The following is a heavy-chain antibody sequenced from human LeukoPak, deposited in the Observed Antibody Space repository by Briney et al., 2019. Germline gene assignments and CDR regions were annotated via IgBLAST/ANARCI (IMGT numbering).Heavy chain of an antibody. CDR3: ARAPFGVYSSSQSQHYYYAMDV. CDR1: GYTFTTYA. D-gene: IGHD6-13*01. Sequence: GASVKVSCKASGYTFTTYAMNWVRQAPGQGLEWMGWINTNTGNPTYAQGFTGRFVFSLDTSVSTAYLQISSQKAEDTAVYYCARAPFGVYSSSQSQHYYYAMDVWGQGTTVTVSS. V-gene: IGHV7-4-1*02. CDR2: INTNTGNP. J-gene: IGHJ6*02.